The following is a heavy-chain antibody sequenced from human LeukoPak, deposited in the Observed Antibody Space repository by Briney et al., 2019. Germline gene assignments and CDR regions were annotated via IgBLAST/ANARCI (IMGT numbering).Heavy chain of an antibody. J-gene: IGHJ3*02. D-gene: IGHD3-10*01. V-gene: IGHV3-13*01. Sequence: QTGGSLRLSCAASGFTFSSYDMHWVRQATGKGLEWVSAIGTASDTYYPGSLKCRFTISRENAKNSLYLQSNSLTAENTAVYYCTRVRLQPRTLLDAAFDMWGQGAMLTVSS. CDR1: GFTFSSYD. CDR2: IGTASDT. CDR3: TRVRLQPRTLLDAAFDM.